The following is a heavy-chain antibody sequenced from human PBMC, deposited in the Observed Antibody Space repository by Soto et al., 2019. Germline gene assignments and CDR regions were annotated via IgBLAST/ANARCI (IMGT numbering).Heavy chain of an antibody. CDR1: GFTFTSSA. D-gene: IGHD3-10*01. Sequence: ASVKVSCKASGFTFTSSAVQWVRQARGQRLEWIGWIVVGSGNTNYAQKFQERVTITRDMSTSTAYMELSSLRSEDTAVYYCAAQSSTYYYGSGVYAFDIWGQGTMVTVSS. V-gene: IGHV1-58*01. J-gene: IGHJ3*02. CDR2: IVVGSGNT. CDR3: AAQSSTYYYGSGVYAFDI.